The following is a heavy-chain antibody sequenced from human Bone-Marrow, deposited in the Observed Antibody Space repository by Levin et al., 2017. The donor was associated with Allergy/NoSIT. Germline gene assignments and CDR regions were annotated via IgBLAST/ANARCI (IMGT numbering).Heavy chain of an antibody. CDR1: GFTFGDYA. D-gene: IGHD3-9*01. CDR2: IRSKAYGGTT. Sequence: GGSLRLSCTASGFTFGDYAMSWFRQAPGKGLEWVGFIRSKAYGGTTEYAASVKGRFTISRDDSKSIAYLQMNSLKTEDTAVYYCTRDRFPLRYFDLDAFDSWGQGTMVTVSS. J-gene: IGHJ3*02. CDR3: TRDRFPLRYFDLDAFDS. V-gene: IGHV3-49*03.